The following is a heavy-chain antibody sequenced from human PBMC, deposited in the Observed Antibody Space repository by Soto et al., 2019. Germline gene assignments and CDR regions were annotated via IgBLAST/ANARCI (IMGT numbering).Heavy chain of an antibody. J-gene: IGHJ6*02. Sequence: QVQLVQSGAEVKKPGASVKVSCKASGYTFTRYDINWVRQATGQGLEWMGWMNPNSGNTGYAQKFQGRVTMTRNTSISTAYIELSSMRSEDTAVYYCARRRKDYGDYYYGMDVWGQGTTVTVSS. CDR1: GYTFTRYD. CDR3: ARRRKDYGDYYYGMDV. V-gene: IGHV1-8*01. CDR2: MNPNSGNT. D-gene: IGHD4-17*01.